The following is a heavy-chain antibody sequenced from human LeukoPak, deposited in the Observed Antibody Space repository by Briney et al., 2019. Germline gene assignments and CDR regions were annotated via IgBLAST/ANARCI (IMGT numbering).Heavy chain of an antibody. Sequence: GGSLRLSCAASGFTFSSYAMSWVRQAPGKGLEWVSGTSGSGGSTYYAGSVKGRFTISRDNSKNTLYLQMNSLRVEDTAVYYCAKNGGSQCYSHLDSWGQETLVTVSS. V-gene: IGHV3-23*01. J-gene: IGHJ4*02. CDR2: TSGSGGST. CDR3: AKNGGSQCYSHLDS. D-gene: IGHD2-15*01. CDR1: GFTFSSYA.